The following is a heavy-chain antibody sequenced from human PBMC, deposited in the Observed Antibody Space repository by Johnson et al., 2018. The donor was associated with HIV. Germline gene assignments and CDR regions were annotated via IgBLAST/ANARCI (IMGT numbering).Heavy chain of an antibody. CDR1: GFTFSNYG. D-gene: IGHD5-18*01. J-gene: IGHJ3*01. V-gene: IGHV3-30*02. CDR3: AKGEAQEGWIQLGSYAFDF. CDR2: IQNDGTNK. Sequence: QVQLVESGGGVVQPGESLTLYCAASGFTFSNYGVHWVRQAPGKGLEWVAFIQNDGTNKYYADFVKGRFTIPRDNSRNTVYLQMSNLRTEETAVYYCAKGEAQEGWIQLGSYAFDFWGRGTMVTVSS.